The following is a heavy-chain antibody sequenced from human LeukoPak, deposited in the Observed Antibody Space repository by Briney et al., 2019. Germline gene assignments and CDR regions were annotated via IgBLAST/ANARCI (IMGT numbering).Heavy chain of an antibody. J-gene: IGHJ6*02. CDR2: INHNGNVN. CDR1: GFTFSSYW. V-gene: IGHV3-7*03. Sequence: GGSLRLSCAASGFTFSSYWMNWARQAPGKGLEWVASINHNGNVNYYVDSVKCRFTISRYNAKNSLYLQMSNLRAEDTAVYFCARGGGLDVWGQGATVTVSS. D-gene: IGHD3-16*01. CDR3: ARGGGLDV.